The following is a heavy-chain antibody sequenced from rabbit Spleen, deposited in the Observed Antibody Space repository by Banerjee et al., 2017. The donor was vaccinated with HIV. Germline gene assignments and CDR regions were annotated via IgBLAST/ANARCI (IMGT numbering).Heavy chain of an antibody. J-gene: IGHJ6*01. V-gene: IGHV1S45*01. Sequence: QEQLEESGGDLVKPGASLTLTCTASGIDFSSSYWICWVRQAPGKGLEWIACIDSGSSGFTYFASWAKGRFTISKASSTTVTLQMTSLTAADTATYFCARDTSSSFSSYGMDLWGPGTLVTVS. CDR3: ARDTSSSFSSYGMDL. CDR2: IDSGSSGFT. CDR1: GIDFSSSYW. D-gene: IGHD1-1*01.